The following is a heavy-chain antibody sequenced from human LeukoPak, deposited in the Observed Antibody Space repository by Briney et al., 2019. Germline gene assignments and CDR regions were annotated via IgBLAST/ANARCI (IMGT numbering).Heavy chain of an antibody. V-gene: IGHV4-34*01. CDR1: GGSFSGYY. J-gene: IGHJ4*02. CDR2: INHSGST. Sequence: SETLSLTCAVYGGSFSGYYWSWIRQPPGNGLEWIGEINHSGSTNYNPSLKSRVTISVDTSKNQFSLKLSSVTAADTAVYYCAREGEDVLGSYPLFDYWGQGTLVTVSS. D-gene: IGHD3-16*02. CDR3: AREGEDVLGSYPLFDY.